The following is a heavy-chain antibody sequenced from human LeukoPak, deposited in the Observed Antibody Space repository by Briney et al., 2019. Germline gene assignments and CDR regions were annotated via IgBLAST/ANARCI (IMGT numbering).Heavy chain of an antibody. Sequence: GGSLRLSCAASGFTFSSYGMHWVRQAPGKGLEWVAVISYDGSNKYYADSVKGRFTISRDNSKNTLYLQMNSLRAEDTAVYYCAKGHSSSRRLFDYWGQGTLVTVSS. D-gene: IGHD6-13*01. J-gene: IGHJ4*02. V-gene: IGHV3-30*18. CDR3: AKGHSSSRRLFDY. CDR2: ISYDGSNK. CDR1: GFTFSSYG.